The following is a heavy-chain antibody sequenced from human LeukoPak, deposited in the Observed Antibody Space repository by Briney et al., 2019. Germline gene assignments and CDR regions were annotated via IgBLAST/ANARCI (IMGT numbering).Heavy chain of an antibody. CDR2: VTWNSDSI. V-gene: IGHV3-9*01. D-gene: IGHD4-23*01. CDR1: GFNFDEYA. J-gene: IGHJ6*03. Sequence: GGSLRLSCAAAGFNFDEYAMHWVRQVPGKGLEGVSGVTWNSDSIGYADSVKGRFTISRDNAKNSLYLQMNSLRAEDTALYYCSGGYYNYMDVWGKGATVTISS. CDR3: SGGYYNYMDV.